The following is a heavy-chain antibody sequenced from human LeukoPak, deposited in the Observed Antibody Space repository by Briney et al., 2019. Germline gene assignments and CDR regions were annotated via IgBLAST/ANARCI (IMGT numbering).Heavy chain of an antibody. CDR1: GGTFSSYA. J-gene: IGHJ4*02. V-gene: IGHV1-69*13. D-gene: IGHD2-21*02. CDR2: IIPIFGTA. Sequence: ASVKVSCKASGGTFSSYAISWVRQAPGQGLEWMGGIIPIFGTANYAQKFQGRVTITADESTSTAYMELSSLRSEDTAVYYCARGRAYCGGDCYLQIDYWGQGTLVTVCS. CDR3: ARGRAYCGGDCYLQIDY.